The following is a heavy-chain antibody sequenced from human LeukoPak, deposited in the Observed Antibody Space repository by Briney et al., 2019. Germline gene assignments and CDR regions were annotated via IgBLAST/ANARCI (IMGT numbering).Heavy chain of an antibody. J-gene: IGHJ6*02. V-gene: IGHV1-69*04. CDR3: AITLYYNDNTGYYYGMGV. CDR2: IIPIFDRA. CDR1: GVTFNSYA. Sequence: ASVKVSCKASGVTFNSYAISWVRQAPGQGLEWMGRIIPIFDRANYAEKFQGRVTITAHKSTSTAYMELSRLRSGDTAVYYCAITLYYNDNTGYYYGMGVWGQGTTVCVSS. D-gene: IGHD3-22*01.